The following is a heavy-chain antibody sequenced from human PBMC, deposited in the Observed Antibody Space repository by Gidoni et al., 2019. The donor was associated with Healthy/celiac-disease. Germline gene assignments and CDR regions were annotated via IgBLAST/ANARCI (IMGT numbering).Heavy chain of an antibody. CDR2: IYHSGST. V-gene: IGHV4-38-2*02. J-gene: IGHJ4*02. CDR1: GYSISSGYY. Sequence: QVQLQASGPGLVKPSETLSLTCTVSGYSISSGYYWGWIRQPPGKGLEWIGSIYHSGSTYYNPSLKSRVTISVDTSKNQFSLKLSSVTAADTAVYYCARETRGIAVAGNFDYWGQGTLVTVSS. D-gene: IGHD6-19*01. CDR3: ARETRGIAVAGNFDY.